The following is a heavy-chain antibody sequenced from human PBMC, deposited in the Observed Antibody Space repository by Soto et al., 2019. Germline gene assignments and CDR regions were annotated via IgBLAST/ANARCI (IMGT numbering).Heavy chain of an antibody. CDR3: ARPLTGTTDGMDV. CDR2: ISGSGGGT. CDR1: GFTFSSYA. V-gene: IGHV3-23*01. J-gene: IGHJ6*02. Sequence: EVQLLESGGGLVQPGGSLRLSCAASGFTFSSYAMSWVRQAPGKGLEWVSGISGSGGGTYYADSVKGRFTISRDNSKNTLYLQMNSLRAEDTAVYYCARPLTGTTDGMDVWGQGTTVTVSS. D-gene: IGHD1-20*01.